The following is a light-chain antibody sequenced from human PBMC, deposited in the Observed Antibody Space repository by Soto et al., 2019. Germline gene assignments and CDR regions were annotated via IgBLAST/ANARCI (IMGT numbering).Light chain of an antibody. CDR2: AAS. V-gene: IGKV1-9*01. CDR3: QQLNRYPYT. CDR1: QGISSY. Sequence: DIQLTQSPSFLSASVGDRVTITCRASQGISSYLAWYQQKPGKAPKLLIYAASTLQTGVPSRFSGSGSETEFTITISSLQPEDYASYYCQQLNRYPYTFGQGTKLEIK. J-gene: IGKJ2*01.